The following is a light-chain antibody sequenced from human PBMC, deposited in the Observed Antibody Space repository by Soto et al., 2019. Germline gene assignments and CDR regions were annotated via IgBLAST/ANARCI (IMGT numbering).Light chain of an antibody. CDR2: AAS. V-gene: IGKV1-8*01. J-gene: IGKJ5*01. CDR1: QGISSY. Sequence: IKMSQSPASLSASPGDRVTITCRASQGISSYLAWYQQKPGKAPKLLIYAASTLQSGVPSRFSGSGSGTDFTLTISCLQSDDFATYYCQQYNSYSITFGQGTRLEIK. CDR3: QQYNSYSIT.